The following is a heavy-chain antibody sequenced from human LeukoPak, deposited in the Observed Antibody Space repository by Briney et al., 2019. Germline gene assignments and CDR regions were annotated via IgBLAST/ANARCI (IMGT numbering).Heavy chain of an antibody. V-gene: IGHV3-30*02. CDR2: IQDDESNK. J-gene: IGHJ6*03. Sequence: GGSLRLSCAASGFIFSSFGMHWVRQAPGKGLEWVAFIQDDESNKFYADSVKGRFTISRDNSKNTLFLQMNSLRPEDTALYYCAKQMVERPHYYYMDVWGKGTTVNVSS. CDR3: AKQMVERPHYYYMDV. D-gene: IGHD2-15*01. CDR1: GFIFSSFG.